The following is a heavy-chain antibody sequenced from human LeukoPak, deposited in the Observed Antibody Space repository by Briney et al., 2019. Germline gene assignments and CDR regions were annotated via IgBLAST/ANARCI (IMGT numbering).Heavy chain of an antibody. CDR3: ARRPGYYYGSGSYYNTYYYFDY. CDR1: GGSISSFY. CDR2: IYYSGST. V-gene: IGHV4-39*01. D-gene: IGHD3-10*01. J-gene: IGHJ4*02. Sequence: PSETLSLTCIVSGGSISSFYWSWIRQPPGKGLEWIGSIYYSGSTYYNASLKSRVTISVDTSKNQFSLKLSSVTAADTAIYYCARRPGYYYGSGSYYNTYYYFDYWGQGTLVTVSS.